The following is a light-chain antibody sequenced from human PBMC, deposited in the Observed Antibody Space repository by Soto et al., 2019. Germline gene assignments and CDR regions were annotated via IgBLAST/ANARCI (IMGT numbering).Light chain of an antibody. CDR3: QPYGSSPT. V-gene: IGKV3-20*01. Sequence: EIVLTQSPGTLSLSPGDRATLSCRARQSVSSSYLAWYQQKPGQDPRLLIYGASSRATGIPDRFSGSGSGTDFTLTISRLEPEDFAVYYCQPYGSSPTFGQGTKVEIK. J-gene: IGKJ1*01. CDR1: QSVSSSY. CDR2: GAS.